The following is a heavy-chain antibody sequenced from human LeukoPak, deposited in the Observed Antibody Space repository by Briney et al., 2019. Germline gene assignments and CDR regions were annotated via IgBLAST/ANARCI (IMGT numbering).Heavy chain of an antibody. V-gene: IGHV5-10-1*01. D-gene: IGHD1-1*01. CDR2: IDPSDSYT. CDR3: ARYTTGAFDY. Sequence: GESLRISCKGSGYTFTTYWISWVRQMPGKGLEWMGRIDPSDSYTNYSPSFQGHVTISADKSISTAYLQWSSLKASDTAMYYCARYTTGAFDYWGQGTLVTVSS. J-gene: IGHJ4*02. CDR1: GYTFTTYW.